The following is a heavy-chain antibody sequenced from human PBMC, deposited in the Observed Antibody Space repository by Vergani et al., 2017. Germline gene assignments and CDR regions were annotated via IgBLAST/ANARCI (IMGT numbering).Heavy chain of an antibody. CDR1: GFTFSSYG. V-gene: IGHV3-30*02. CDR3: AKDMEDRGGGSYYYYYYGMDV. CDR2: IRYDGSNK. Sequence: QVQLVESGGGVVQPGGSLRLSCAASGFTFSSYGMHWVRQAPGKGLEWVAFIRYDGSNKYYADSVKGRFTISRDNSKNTLYLQMNSLRAEDTAVYYCAKDMEDRGGGSYYYYYYGMDVWGQGTTVTVSS. D-gene: IGHD1-26*01. J-gene: IGHJ6*02.